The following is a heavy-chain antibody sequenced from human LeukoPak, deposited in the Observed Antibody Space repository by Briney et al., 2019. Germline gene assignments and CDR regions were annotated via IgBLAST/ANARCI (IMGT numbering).Heavy chain of an antibody. D-gene: IGHD3-10*01. V-gene: IGHV1-69*06. Sequence: SVKVSCKASGGTFSSYAISWVRQAPGQGLEWMGGIIPIFGTANYAQKFQGRVTITADKSTSTAYMELSSLRSEDTAVYYCARNLWFGESSDAFDMWGQGTMVTVSS. CDR1: GGTFSSYA. CDR2: IIPIFGTA. J-gene: IGHJ3*02. CDR3: ARNLWFGESSDAFDM.